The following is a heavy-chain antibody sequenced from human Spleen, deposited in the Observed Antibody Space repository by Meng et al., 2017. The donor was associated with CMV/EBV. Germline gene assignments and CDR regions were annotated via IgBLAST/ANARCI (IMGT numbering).Heavy chain of an antibody. Sequence: ASVKVSCKASGYTFTDYYIHWVRQAPGQGLEWMGWINPNRGGTNFAQKFEDRVTMTRDTSIRTAYMELRSLRSDDTAVYYCARFGLGYCSSTSCYYYYYGMDVWGQGTTVTVSS. CDR1: GYTFTDYY. CDR3: ARFGLGYCSSTSCYYYYYGMDV. CDR2: INPNRGGT. V-gene: IGHV1-2*02. D-gene: IGHD2-2*01. J-gene: IGHJ6*02.